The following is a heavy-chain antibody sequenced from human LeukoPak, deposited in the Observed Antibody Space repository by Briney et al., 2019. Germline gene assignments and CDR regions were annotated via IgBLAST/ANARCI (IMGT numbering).Heavy chain of an antibody. V-gene: IGHV4-39*07. D-gene: IGHD6-13*01. CDR2: IYYSGTT. CDR1: GGSISSDNYY. CDR3: ARRLLVGVSYSSSWRTFKQNILNWFDP. J-gene: IGHJ5*02. Sequence: PSETLSLTCTVSGGSISSDNYYWGWIRQPPGKGLEWIGSIYYSGTTYYNPSLKSRVTISVDTSKNQFSLKLSSVTAADTAVYYCARRLLVGVSYSSSWRTFKQNILNWFDPWGQGTLVTVSS.